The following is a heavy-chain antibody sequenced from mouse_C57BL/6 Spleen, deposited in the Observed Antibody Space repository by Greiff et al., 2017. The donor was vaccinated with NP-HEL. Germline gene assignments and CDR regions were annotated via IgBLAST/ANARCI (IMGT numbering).Heavy chain of an antibody. J-gene: IGHJ3*01. V-gene: IGHV3-6*01. CDR3: ARELYSNSFAY. CDR1: GYSITSGYY. Sequence: EVKLLESGPGLVKPSQSLSLTCSVTGYSITSGYYWNWIRQFPGNKLEWMGYISYDGSNNYNPSLKNRISITRDTSKNQFFLKLNSVTTEDTATYYCARELYSNSFAYWGQGTLVTVSA. CDR2: ISYDGSN. D-gene: IGHD2-5*01.